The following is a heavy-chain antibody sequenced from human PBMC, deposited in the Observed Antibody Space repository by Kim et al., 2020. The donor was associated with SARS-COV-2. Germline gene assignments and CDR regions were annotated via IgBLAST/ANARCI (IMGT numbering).Heavy chain of an antibody. J-gene: IGHJ6*02. Sequence: ASVKVSCKASGYTFTSYAMHWVRQAPGQRLERMGWINAGNGNTKYSQKFQGRVTITRDTSASTAYMELSSLRSEDTAVYYCARTAARPHYYYYGMDVWGQGTTVTVSS. D-gene: IGHD6-6*01. CDR3: ARTAARPHYYYYGMDV. CDR1: GYTFTSYA. V-gene: IGHV1-3*01. CDR2: INAGNGNT.